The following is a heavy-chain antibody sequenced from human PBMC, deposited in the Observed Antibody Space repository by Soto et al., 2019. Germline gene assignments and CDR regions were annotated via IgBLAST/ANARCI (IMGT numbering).Heavy chain of an antibody. D-gene: IGHD3-3*01. CDR3: AREFWSGPFDY. CDR1: GFTFSSYG. V-gene: IGHV3-33*01. J-gene: IGHJ4*02. Sequence: QVQLVESGGGVIQPGRSLRLSCAASGFTFSSYGLHWDRQAPGKGLEWVAVIWSDGSNKYYADSVKSRFTISRDNSQNTLYLQMNSLRAEDTAVYYCAREFWSGPFDYWGQGTLVTVSS. CDR2: IWSDGSNK.